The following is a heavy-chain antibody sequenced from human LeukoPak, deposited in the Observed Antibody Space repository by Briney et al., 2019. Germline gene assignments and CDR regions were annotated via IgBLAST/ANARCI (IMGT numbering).Heavy chain of an antibody. CDR3: ARGPNYGSRSDFFDF. V-gene: IGHV3-7*01. CDR2: IKRGGSEK. J-gene: IGHJ4*02. D-gene: IGHD3-10*01. CDR1: GFVFGNHW. Sequence: GGSLRLSCVGSGFVFGNHWMNWVRQAPGKGLEWVASIKRGGSEKFYVASVRGRFTVSRDDPRNSLYLQLNSLRVEDTAVYYCARGPNYGSRSDFFDFWGQGTLVTVSS.